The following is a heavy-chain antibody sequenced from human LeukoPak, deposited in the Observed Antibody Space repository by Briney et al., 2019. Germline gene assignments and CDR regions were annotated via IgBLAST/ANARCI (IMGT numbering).Heavy chain of an antibody. D-gene: IGHD5-24*01. CDR1: GDTLSNYA. Sequence: SVKVSCKASGDTLSNYAISWVRQAPGQGLEWMGGIIPIFGTAKYAQKFQGRVTITADTSTSTAYMELSSLRSEDTAVYYCARAGWLQYYYFDYWGQGTLVTVSS. J-gene: IGHJ4*02. V-gene: IGHV1-69*06. CDR3: ARAGWLQYYYFDY. CDR2: IIPIFGTA.